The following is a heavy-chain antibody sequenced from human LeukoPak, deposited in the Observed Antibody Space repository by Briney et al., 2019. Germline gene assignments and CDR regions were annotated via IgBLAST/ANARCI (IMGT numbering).Heavy chain of an antibody. Sequence: GGSLRLSCAASGFTFSSSAMSWVRQAPGKGLEWVSSISGPDNDTYYTDSVKGRFSISRDNSKNTLYLQVNSLRAEDTAVYYCAKDPMTTVTTVDSDWGQGTLVTVSS. J-gene: IGHJ4*02. CDR1: GFTFSSSA. CDR3: AKDPMTTVTTVDSD. V-gene: IGHV3-23*01. CDR2: ISGPDNDT. D-gene: IGHD4-17*01.